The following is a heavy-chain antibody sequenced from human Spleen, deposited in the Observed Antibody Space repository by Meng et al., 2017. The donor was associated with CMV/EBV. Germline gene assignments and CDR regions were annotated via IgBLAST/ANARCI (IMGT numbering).Heavy chain of an antibody. CDR2: IFYTENT. V-gene: IGHV4-39*07. D-gene: IGHD2-2*02. Sequence: GSLRLSCNVSGASIISADSYWGWIRRPPGKGLEWIGIIFYTENTYYNPSLKSRVTISVDTSKNQFSLKLSSVTAADTAVYYCARDAPVVPAAITSDKALPFDYWGQGTLVTVSS. CDR3: ARDAPVVPAAITSDKALPFDY. J-gene: IGHJ4*02. CDR1: GASIISADSY.